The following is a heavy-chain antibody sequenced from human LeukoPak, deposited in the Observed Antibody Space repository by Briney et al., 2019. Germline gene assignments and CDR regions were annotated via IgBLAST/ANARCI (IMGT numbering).Heavy chain of an antibody. D-gene: IGHD3-22*01. V-gene: IGHV1-2*02. CDR1: GYTFTGYY. Sequence: ASVKVSCKASGYTFTGYYMHWVRQAPGQGLEWMGWINPNSGGTNYAQKFQGRVTMTRDTSISTAYMELSRLRSDDTAVYYCARWSYYYDSSGYYNWFDPWGQGTLVTVSS. CDR2: INPNSGGT. CDR3: ARWSYYYDSSGYYNWFDP. J-gene: IGHJ5*02.